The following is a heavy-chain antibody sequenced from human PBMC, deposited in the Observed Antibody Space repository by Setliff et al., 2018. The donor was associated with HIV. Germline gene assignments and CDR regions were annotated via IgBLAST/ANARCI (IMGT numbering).Heavy chain of an antibody. J-gene: IGHJ4*02. Sequence: KPGGSLRLSCKGSGFTFSSVDMHWVRQAPGQGLEWMGWISPDNANTRISQRFRGSVTMTRDRSINIAYMEFSGLTSDDTAVYYCARQLSNSFDYWGQGTLVTVSS. D-gene: IGHD1-1*01. V-gene: IGHV1-2*02. CDR2: ISPDNANT. CDR3: ARQLSNSFDY. CDR1: GFTFSSVD.